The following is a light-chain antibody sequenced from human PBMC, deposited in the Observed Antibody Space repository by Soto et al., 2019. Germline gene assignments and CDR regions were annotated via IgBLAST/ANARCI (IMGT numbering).Light chain of an antibody. CDR1: QTVSNF. CDR3: HQYGSSLRT. Sequence: EIVLTQSPATLSLSPGEGATLSCRASQTVSNFLAWYQQKPGQAPRLLIYDASKRATGIPARFSGSGSGTDFTLTISSLEPEDFAVYYCHQYGSSLRTFGQGTKVDIK. J-gene: IGKJ1*01. V-gene: IGKV3-11*01. CDR2: DAS.